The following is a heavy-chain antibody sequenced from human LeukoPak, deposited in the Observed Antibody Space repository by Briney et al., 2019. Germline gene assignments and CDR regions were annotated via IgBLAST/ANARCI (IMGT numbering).Heavy chain of an antibody. CDR2: ISSSSSTI. D-gene: IGHD1-26*01. J-gene: IGHJ4*02. CDR3: ATSGSYAL. CDR1: GFTLSTYS. Sequence: GGSLRLSCAASGFTLSTYSMNWVRQAPGKGLEWVSYISSSSSTIYYADSVERRFTISRDNAKNSLYLQMNSLRDEDTAVYYWATSGSYALWGQGTLATVSS. V-gene: IGHV3-48*02.